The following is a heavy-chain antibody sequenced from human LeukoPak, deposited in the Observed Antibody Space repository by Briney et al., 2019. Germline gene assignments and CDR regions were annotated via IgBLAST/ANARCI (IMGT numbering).Heavy chain of an antibody. CDR1: GLPIGDFA. Sequence: AGGSLRLSCVASGLPIGDFAMHWVRQAPGQGLEWVSLISGDGVSTFSADSVKGRFSISRDNSKNSLFLEMSSLRTEDTAMYYCARESGKFDYWGQGTLVAVSS. J-gene: IGHJ4*02. CDR3: ARESGKFDY. CDR2: ISGDGVST. V-gene: IGHV3-43*02.